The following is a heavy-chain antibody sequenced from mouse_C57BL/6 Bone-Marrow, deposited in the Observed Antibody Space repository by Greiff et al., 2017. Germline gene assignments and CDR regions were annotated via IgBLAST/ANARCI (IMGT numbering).Heavy chain of an antibody. V-gene: IGHV1-55*01. CDR1: GYTFTSYW. Sequence: VKLQQSGAELVKPGASVKMSCKASGYTFTSYWITWVKQRPGQGLEWIGDIYPGSGSTNYNEKFKGKATLTVDTSSSTAYMQLSSLTSEDSAVYYCARYGYSCYYAMYDWGQGTSVTVSS. D-gene: IGHD2-2*01. J-gene: IGHJ4*01. CDR3: ARYGYSCYYAMYD. CDR2: IYPGSGST.